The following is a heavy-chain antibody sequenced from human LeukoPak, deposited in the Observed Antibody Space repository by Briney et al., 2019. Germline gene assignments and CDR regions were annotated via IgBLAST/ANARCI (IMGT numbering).Heavy chain of an antibody. CDR2: ISYDGSNK. D-gene: IGHD3-9*01. CDR1: GFTFSSYA. CDR3: ARAGGRLGPILDY. J-gene: IGHJ4*02. V-gene: IGHV3-30-3*01. Sequence: GGSLRLSCAASGFTFSSYAMHWVRQAPGKGLEWVAVISYDGSNKYYADSVKGRFTISRDNSKNTLYLQMNSLRAEDTAVYYCARAGGRLGPILDYWGQGTLVTVSS.